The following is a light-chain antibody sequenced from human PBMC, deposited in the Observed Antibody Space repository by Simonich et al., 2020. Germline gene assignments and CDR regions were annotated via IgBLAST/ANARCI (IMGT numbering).Light chain of an antibody. Sequence: QAVLTQPASLSASPGASASLTCTLRSGINVGTYRIYWYQQKPGSPPQYLLRYKSDSDKQQGSGVPSRFSGSKDASANAGILLISGLQSEDEADYYCQVWDSSTVVFGGGTKLTVL. J-gene: IGLJ2*01. CDR3: QVWDSSTVV. CDR1: SGINVGTYR. CDR2: YKSDSDK. V-gene: IGLV5-45*01.